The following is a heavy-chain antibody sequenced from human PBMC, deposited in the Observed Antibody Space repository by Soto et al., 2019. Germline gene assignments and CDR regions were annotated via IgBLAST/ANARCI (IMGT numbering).Heavy chain of an antibody. CDR2: ISAYNGNT. J-gene: IGHJ4*02. CDR1: GYTFTSYG. CDR3: AGVSGSYGEYYFDY. Sequence: QVQLVQSGAEVKKPGASVKVSCKASGYTFTSYGISWVRQAPGQGLEWMGWISAYNGNTNYAQKLQGRATMTTDTATSTAYMELRSQRADDTAVYYCAGVSGSYGEYYFDYWGQGTLVTVSS. V-gene: IGHV1-18*01. D-gene: IGHD1-26*01.